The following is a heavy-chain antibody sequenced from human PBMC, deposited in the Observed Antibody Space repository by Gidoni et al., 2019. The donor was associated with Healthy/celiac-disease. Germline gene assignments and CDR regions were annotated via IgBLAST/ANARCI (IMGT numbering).Heavy chain of an antibody. CDR2: ISGSGGST. CDR3: AKADLPFFGSGSYPNWFDP. J-gene: IGHJ5*02. Sequence: VSAISGSGGSTYYADSVKGRFTISRDNSKNTLYLQMNSLRAEDTAVYYCAKADLPFFGSGSYPNWFDPWGQGTLVTVSS. D-gene: IGHD3-10*01. V-gene: IGHV3-23*01.